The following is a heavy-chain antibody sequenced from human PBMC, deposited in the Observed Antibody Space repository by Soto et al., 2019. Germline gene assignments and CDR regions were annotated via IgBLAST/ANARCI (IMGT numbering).Heavy chain of an antibody. CDR1: GLTFSDYY. J-gene: IGHJ4*02. Sequence: QVQLVASGEGWARPGGPLSLSCAASGLTFSDYYLSWIRQAPGKGLEWVSYISSSGSTIYYADSVKGRFTISRDNAKNSLYLQMNSLRAGDTAVYYCARSHHLHGDYMIDYWGQGTLVTVSS. D-gene: IGHD4-17*01. CDR3: ARSHHLHGDYMIDY. CDR2: ISSSGSTI. V-gene: IGHV3-11*01.